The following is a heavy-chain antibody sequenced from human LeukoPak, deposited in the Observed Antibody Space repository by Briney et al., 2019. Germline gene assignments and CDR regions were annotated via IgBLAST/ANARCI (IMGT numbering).Heavy chain of an antibody. CDR2: ISAYNGNT. CDR3: ARGSPSYYDSSGYYFPYFDY. V-gene: IGHV1-18*01. CDR1: GYTFTSYG. J-gene: IGHJ4*02. D-gene: IGHD3-22*01. Sequence: ASVKVSCKASGYTFTSYGISWLRQAPGQGLEWMGWISAYNGNTNYAQKLQGRVTMTTDTSTSTAYMELRSLRSDDTAVYYCARGSPSYYDSSGYYFPYFDYWGQGTLVTVSS.